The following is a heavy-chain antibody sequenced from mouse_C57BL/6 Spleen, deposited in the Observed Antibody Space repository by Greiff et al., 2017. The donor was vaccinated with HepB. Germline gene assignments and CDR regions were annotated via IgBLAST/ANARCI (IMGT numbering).Heavy chain of an antibody. D-gene: IGHD2-5*01. CDR2: IDPSDSDS. Sequence: VQLQQPGAELVRPGSSVKLSCKASGYTFTSYWMHWVKQRPIQGLEWIGNIDPSDSDSHYNQKFKDKATLTVDKSSSTAYMQLSSLTSEDSAVYYCARRGYSNPFDYWGQGTTLTVSS. V-gene: IGHV1-52*01. J-gene: IGHJ2*01. CDR3: ARRGYSNPFDY. CDR1: GYTFTSYW.